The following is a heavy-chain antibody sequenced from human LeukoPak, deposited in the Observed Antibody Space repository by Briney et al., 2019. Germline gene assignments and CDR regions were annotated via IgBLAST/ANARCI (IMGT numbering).Heavy chain of an antibody. V-gene: IGHV1-69*01. CDR3: ARGRYFDWLGRRYYFDY. CDR2: IIPIFGTA. CDR1: GGTFSSYA. D-gene: IGHD3-9*01. Sequence: RWASVKVSCKASGGTFSSYAISWVRQAPGQGLEWMGGIIPIFGTANYAQKFQGRVTITADESTSTAYMELSSLRSEDTAVYYCARGRYFDWLGRRYYFDYWGQGTLVTVSS. J-gene: IGHJ4*02.